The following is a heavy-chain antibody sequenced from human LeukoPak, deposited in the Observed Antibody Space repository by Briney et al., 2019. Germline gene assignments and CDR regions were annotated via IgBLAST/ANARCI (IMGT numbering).Heavy chain of an antibody. V-gene: IGHV4-59*01. J-gene: IGHJ4*02. CDR1: GGSISSYY. Sequence: SETLSLTCTVSGGSISSYYWSWIRQPPGKGLEWIGYIYYRGSTNYTPSLKSRVTISVDTSKNQFSLKLSSVTAADTAVYYCARDVGRYLLDYWGQGTLVTCST. CDR3: ARDVGRYLLDY. CDR2: IYYRGST. D-gene: IGHD3-9*01.